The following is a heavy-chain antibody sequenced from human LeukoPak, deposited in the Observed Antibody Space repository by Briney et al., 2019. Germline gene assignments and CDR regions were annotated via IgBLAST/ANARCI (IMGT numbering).Heavy chain of an antibody. D-gene: IGHD4-17*01. CDR1: GFTFSTYE. Sequence: GGSLRLSCAASGFTFSTYEMDWVRQAPGKGLEWISYIDSNSRTIHYADSVRGRFTISRDNAKNSLFLQMNSLRAEDTAVYYCARDRLHYGEYEKTLDYWGQGTLVTVSS. V-gene: IGHV3-48*03. J-gene: IGHJ4*02. CDR2: IDSNSRTI. CDR3: ARDRLHYGEYEKTLDY.